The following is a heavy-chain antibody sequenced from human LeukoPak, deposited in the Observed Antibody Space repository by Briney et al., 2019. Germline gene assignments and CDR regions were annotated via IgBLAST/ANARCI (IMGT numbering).Heavy chain of an antibody. V-gene: IGHV1-46*01. CDR3: AREGVIVVVVAASQRPPAGMDV. D-gene: IGHD2-15*01. Sequence: ASVKVSCKASGYTFTSYYMHWVRQAPGQWLEWMGIINPSGGSTSYAQKFQGRVTMTRDTSTSTVYMELSSLRSEDTAVYYCAREGVIVVVVAASQRPPAGMDVWGQGTTVTVSS. CDR2: INPSGGST. CDR1: GYTFTSYY. J-gene: IGHJ6*02.